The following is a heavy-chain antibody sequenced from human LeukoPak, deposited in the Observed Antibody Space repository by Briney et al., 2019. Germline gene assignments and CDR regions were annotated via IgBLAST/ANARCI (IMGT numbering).Heavy chain of an antibody. D-gene: IGHD4-17*01. CDR3: ARASRTYFGDYLYYFDS. V-gene: IGHV1-8*01. Sequence: GASVKVSCKASGYIFTTYDINWVRQAAGQGLEWMGWMNPKSGNTGYAQNFRGRVTMTRNTSITTSYMELGSLRSEDTAVYFCARASRTYFGDYLYYFDSWGQGTQVTVSS. CDR1: GYIFTTYD. CDR2: MNPKSGNT. J-gene: IGHJ4*02.